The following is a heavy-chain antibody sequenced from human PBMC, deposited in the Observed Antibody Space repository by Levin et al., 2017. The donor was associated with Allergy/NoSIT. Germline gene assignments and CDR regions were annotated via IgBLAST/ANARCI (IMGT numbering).Heavy chain of an antibody. CDR3: AKPWVTNYYFDY. J-gene: IGHJ4*02. CDR2: ISGSGGST. D-gene: IGHD4-17*01. V-gene: IGHV3-23*01. Sequence: GESLKISCAASGFTFSSYAMSWVRQAPGKGLEWVSAISGSGGSTYYADSVKGRFTISRDNSKNTLYLQMNSLRAEDTAVYYCAKPWVTNYYFDYWGQGTLVTVSS. CDR1: GFTFSSYA.